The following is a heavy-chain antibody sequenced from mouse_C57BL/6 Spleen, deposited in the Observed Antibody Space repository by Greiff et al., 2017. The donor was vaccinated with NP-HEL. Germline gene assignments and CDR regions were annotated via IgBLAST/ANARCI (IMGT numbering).Heavy chain of an antibody. Sequence: VQLQQPGAELVRPGSSVKLSCKASGYTFTSYWMDWVKQRPGQGLEWIGNIYPSDSETHYNQKFKDKATLTVDKSSSTAYMQLSSLTSEDSAVYYCAREEIYYGYDEGYYYAMDYWGQGTSVTVSS. V-gene: IGHV1-61*01. CDR1: GYTFTSYW. CDR2: IYPSDSET. D-gene: IGHD2-2*01. CDR3: AREEIYYGYDEGYYYAMDY. J-gene: IGHJ4*01.